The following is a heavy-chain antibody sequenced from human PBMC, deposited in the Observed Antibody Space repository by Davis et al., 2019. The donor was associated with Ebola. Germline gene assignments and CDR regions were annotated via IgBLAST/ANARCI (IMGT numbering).Heavy chain of an antibody. Sequence: AASVKVSCKASGYTFTAYAIHWVRQAPGQRLEWMGWINPHNGNTKYSQKFQGRVTITRDTSASTAYMELSSLRSEDTAVYYCARDSSSWYIFDYWGQGTLVTVSS. CDR2: INPHNGNT. CDR1: GYTFTAYA. D-gene: IGHD6-13*01. V-gene: IGHV1-3*01. CDR3: ARDSSSWYIFDY. J-gene: IGHJ4*02.